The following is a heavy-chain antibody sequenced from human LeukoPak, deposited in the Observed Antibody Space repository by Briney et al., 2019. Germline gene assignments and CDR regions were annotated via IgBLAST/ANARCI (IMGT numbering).Heavy chain of an antibody. CDR3: ARARYEYYYYYYMDV. V-gene: IGHV4-39*01. CDR2: IYYSGSS. D-gene: IGHD3-3*01. Sequence: SETLSLTCSVSGGSISSSSSYWGWIRQPPGKGLEWIGSIYYSGSSFDNPALKSRVTISVDTSKNQFSLKLSSVTAADTAVYYCARARYEYYYYYYMDVWGKGTTVTVSS. CDR1: GGSISSSSSY. J-gene: IGHJ6*03.